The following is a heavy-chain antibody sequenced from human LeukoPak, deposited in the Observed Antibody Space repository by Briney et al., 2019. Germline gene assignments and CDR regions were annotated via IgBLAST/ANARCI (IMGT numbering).Heavy chain of an antibody. CDR1: GYSFTTYS. J-gene: IGHJ3*02. V-gene: IGHV5-51*01. D-gene: IGHD6-19*01. Sequence: GESLKTSCKRSGYSFTTYSIGWAGQMPGKGWEWLGIIYLGDFDTRYNPSFQGQVTISADESISTAYLQWSSLKASDTAMYNCARTRVRFSLPGGWYEGAFDIWGQGTMVTVSS. CDR2: IYLGDFDT. CDR3: ARTRVRFSLPGGWYEGAFDI.